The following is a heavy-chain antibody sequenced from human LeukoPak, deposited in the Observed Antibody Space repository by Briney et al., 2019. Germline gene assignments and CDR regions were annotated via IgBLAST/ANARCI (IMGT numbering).Heavy chain of an antibody. CDR1: GYSISSNYN. J-gene: IGHJ5*02. V-gene: IGHV4-38-2*02. D-gene: IGHD1-26*01. Sequence: KPSETLSLTCSVSGYSISSNYNWAWIRQPPGKGLEWIGTFNPSGNTNYNPSLKSRVTISIDTSKNQFSLKLTSVTAADTAVYYCARIHVGSKNWFDPWGQGTLVTVSS. CDR3: ARIHVGSKNWFDP. CDR2: FNPSGNT.